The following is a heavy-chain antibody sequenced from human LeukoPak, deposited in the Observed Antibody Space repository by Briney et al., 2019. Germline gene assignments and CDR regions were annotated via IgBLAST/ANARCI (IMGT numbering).Heavy chain of an antibody. V-gene: IGHV3-30*19. CDR2: ISYDGSNK. D-gene: IGHD2-15*01. J-gene: IGHJ6*02. CDR1: GFTLSGFV. CDR3: ARDVVVAATFYYYGMDV. Sequence: GGSLRLSCAASGFTLSGFVMHWVRQAPGKGLEWVAVISYDGSNKYYADSVKGRFTISRDNSKNTLYLQMNSLRAEDTAVYYCARDVVVAATFYYYGMDVWGQGTTVTVSS.